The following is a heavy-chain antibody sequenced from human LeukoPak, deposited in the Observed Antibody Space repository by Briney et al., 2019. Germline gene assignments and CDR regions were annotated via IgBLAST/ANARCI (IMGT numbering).Heavy chain of an antibody. Sequence: SETLSLTCAVHGGSFRGYYWSWIRQTPGRGLGWIGEINLGGSTHYNPSLKSRVTISVNTPKNQFSLKLSSVTAADTAGYYCARQRTYYYGAGKRDYYYGMDVWGQGTTVTVSS. CDR1: GGSFRGYY. V-gene: IGHV4-34*01. CDR2: INLGGST. D-gene: IGHD3-10*01. CDR3: ARQRTYYYGAGKRDYYYGMDV. J-gene: IGHJ6*02.